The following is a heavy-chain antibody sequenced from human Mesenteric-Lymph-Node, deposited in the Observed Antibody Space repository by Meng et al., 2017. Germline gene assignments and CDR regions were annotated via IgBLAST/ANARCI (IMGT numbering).Heavy chain of an antibody. D-gene: IGHD3-10*01. CDR2: IYYSGST. CDR1: GGSLSSRNW. V-gene: IGHV4-59*08. CDR3: ARQSGYFDY. Sequence: AHLQQRGAGLLKPSGTLSLTCAVSGGSLSSRNWWSWIRQPPGKGLEWIGHIYYSGSTNYNPSLKSRVTISVDTSKNQFSLKLSSVTATDTAVYYCARQSGYFDYWGQGTLVTVSS. J-gene: IGHJ4*02.